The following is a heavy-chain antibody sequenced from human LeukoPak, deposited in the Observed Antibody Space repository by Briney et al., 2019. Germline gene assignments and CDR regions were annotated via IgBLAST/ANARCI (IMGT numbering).Heavy chain of an antibody. V-gene: IGHV4-39*01. D-gene: IGHD1/OR15-1a*01. CDR1: GGSISTTSFY. J-gene: IGHJ4*02. CDR2: IHYGGTT. Sequence: SETLSLTCTVSGGSISTTSFYGGWIRQPPGKGLEWIGSIHYGGTTFYSPSLKSRVTISIDTSKKQLSLKVTSVTAADTAVYYCAEEQYGAPYSWGQGTLVTVSS. CDR3: AEEQYGAPYS.